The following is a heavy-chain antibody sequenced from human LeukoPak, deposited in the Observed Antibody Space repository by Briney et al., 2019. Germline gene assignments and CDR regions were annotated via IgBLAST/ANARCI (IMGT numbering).Heavy chain of an antibody. V-gene: IGHV4-39*01. CDR2: IYYSGST. D-gene: IGHD6-13*01. Sequence: SETLSLTCTVSGGSISSSSYYWGWIRQPPGKGLEWIGSIYYSGSTYYNPSLKSRVTISVDTSKNQFSLKLSSVTAADTAVYYCARKEGIAAAGHFGYWGQGTLVTVSS. CDR1: GGSISSSSYY. CDR3: ARKEGIAAAGHFGY. J-gene: IGHJ4*02.